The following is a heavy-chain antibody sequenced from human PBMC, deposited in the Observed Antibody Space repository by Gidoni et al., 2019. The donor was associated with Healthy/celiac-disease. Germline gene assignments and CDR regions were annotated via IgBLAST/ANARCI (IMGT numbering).Heavy chain of an antibody. CDR2: IYYSGST. CDR3: ARQTYYYDSSGYYRFDY. Sequence: QVQLQESCPGLVKPSQTLSLTCTVSGVSIRRCVYSWSWIRQHPGKGLEWIGYIYYSGSTYYNPSLKSRVTISVDTSKNQFSLKLSSVTAADTAVYYCARQTYYYDSSGYYRFDYWGQGTLVTVSS. J-gene: IGHJ4*02. CDR1: GVSIRRCVYS. D-gene: IGHD3-22*01. V-gene: IGHV4-31*03.